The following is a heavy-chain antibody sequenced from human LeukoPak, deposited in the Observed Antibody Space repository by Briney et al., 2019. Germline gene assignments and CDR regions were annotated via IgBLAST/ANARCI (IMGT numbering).Heavy chain of an antibody. CDR3: AKSEYYDFWSGYSRYYYYMDV. V-gene: IGHV3-23*01. CDR1: GFTFSSYA. D-gene: IGHD3-3*01. CDR2: ISGSGGST. Sequence: GGSLRLSCAASGFTFSSYAMSWVRQAPGKGLEWVSAISGSGGSTYYADSVKGRFTISRDNSKNTLYLQINSLRAEDTAVYYCAKSEYYDFWSGYSRYYYYMDVWGKGTTVTVSS. J-gene: IGHJ6*03.